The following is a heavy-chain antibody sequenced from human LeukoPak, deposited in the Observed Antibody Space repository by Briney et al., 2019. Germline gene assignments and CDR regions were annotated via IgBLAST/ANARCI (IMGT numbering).Heavy chain of an antibody. CDR3: ATSSHDLLDTDY. J-gene: IGHJ4*02. Sequence: SSETLSLTCTVSGGSISSGSYYWSWIRQPPGKGLEWIGYIYNSGSTNYNPSLRSRVTISVDTSKKQFSLKLSSVTAADTAVYYCATSSHDLLDTDYWGQGTLVTVSS. CDR2: IYNSGST. CDR1: GGSISSGSYY. D-gene: IGHD3-22*01. V-gene: IGHV4-61*01.